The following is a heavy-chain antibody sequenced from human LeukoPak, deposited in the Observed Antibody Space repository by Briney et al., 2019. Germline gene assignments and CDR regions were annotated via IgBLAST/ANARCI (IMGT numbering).Heavy chain of an antibody. J-gene: IGHJ4*02. Sequence: ASVRVSCKVSGYTLTELSMHWVRQAPGQRLEWMGRINPRDGETNFAQKFQGRVTMTSDTSISTAYMELSGLRSDDTAVYYCGRDWELRFHQGGLDYWGQGALVTVSS. CDR1: GYTLTELS. CDR3: GRDWELRFHQGGLDY. V-gene: IGHV1-2*06. CDR2: INPRDGET. D-gene: IGHD3-3*01.